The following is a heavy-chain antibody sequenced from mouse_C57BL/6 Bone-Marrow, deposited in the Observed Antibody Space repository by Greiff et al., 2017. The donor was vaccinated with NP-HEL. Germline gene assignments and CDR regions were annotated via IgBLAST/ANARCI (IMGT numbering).Heavy chain of an antibody. CDR3: ARSNHGTSFAY. J-gene: IGHJ3*01. Sequence: EVQLQQSGPELVKPGASVKISCKASGYTFTDYYMNWVKQSHGKSLEWIGDINPNNGGTSYNQKFKGKATLTVDKSSSTAYMELRSLTSEDSAVYYCARSNHGTSFAYWGQGTLVTVSA. CDR1: GYTFTDYY. D-gene: IGHD1-1*01. V-gene: IGHV1-26*01. CDR2: INPNNGGT.